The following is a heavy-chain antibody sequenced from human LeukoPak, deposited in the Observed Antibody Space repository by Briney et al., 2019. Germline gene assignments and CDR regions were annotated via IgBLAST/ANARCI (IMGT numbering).Heavy chain of an antibody. CDR2: IQYSGST. J-gene: IGHJ5*01. CDR1: GDSVSSGSSY. Sequence: SETLSLTCTVSGDSVSSGSSYWSRIRQPPGKGLECIGNIQYSGSTNYNPSLKNRVTISVDTSKNQFSLKLSSVTAADTAVYYCARDIIRGDGYNYDSWGQGTLVTVSS. CDR3: ARDIIRGDGYNYDS. D-gene: IGHD5-24*01. V-gene: IGHV4-61*01.